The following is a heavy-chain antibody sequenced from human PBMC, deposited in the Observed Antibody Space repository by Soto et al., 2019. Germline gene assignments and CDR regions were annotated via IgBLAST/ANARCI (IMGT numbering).Heavy chain of an antibody. J-gene: IGHJ4*02. V-gene: IGHV1-46*01. D-gene: IGHD6-6*01. CDR2: INPSGGST. CDR1: GYTFTSYY. Sequence: ASVKVSCKASGYTFTSYYMYWVRQAPGQGLEWMGIINPSGGSTSYAQKFQGRVTMTRDTSTSTVYMELSSLRSEDTAVYYCARDGIIAARPGFFDYWGQGTLVTVSS. CDR3: ARDGIIAARPGFFDY.